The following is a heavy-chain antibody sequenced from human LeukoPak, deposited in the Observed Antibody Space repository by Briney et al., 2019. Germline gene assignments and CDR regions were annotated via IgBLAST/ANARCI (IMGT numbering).Heavy chain of an antibody. J-gene: IGHJ5*02. D-gene: IGHD6-19*01. CDR3: ARTQQWLATGGWYWFDT. CDR1: GFTFSNYG. Sequence: GRSLRLSCVASGFTFSNYGMHWVRQAPGKGLEFVSSIHSNGISTYYGNSVKGRFTVSRDNSKNTVYLQMGSLREEDMAVYYCARTQQWLATGGWYWFDTWGQGTLVTVSS. CDR2: IHSNGIST. V-gene: IGHV3-64*01.